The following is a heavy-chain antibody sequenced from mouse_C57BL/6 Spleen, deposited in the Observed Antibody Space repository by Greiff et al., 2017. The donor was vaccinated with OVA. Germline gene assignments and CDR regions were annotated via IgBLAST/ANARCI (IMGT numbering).Heavy chain of an antibody. CDR1: GYTFTSYW. Sequence: QVQLQQSGAELVRPGTSVKLSCKASGYTFTSYWMHWVKQRPGQGLEWIGVIDPSDSYTNYNQKFKGKATLTVDTSSSTAYMQLSSLTSEDSAVYYCARSPQLGRGVDYWGQGTTLTVSS. V-gene: IGHV1-59*01. CDR3: ARSPQLGRGVDY. D-gene: IGHD4-1*02. J-gene: IGHJ2*01. CDR2: IDPSDSYT.